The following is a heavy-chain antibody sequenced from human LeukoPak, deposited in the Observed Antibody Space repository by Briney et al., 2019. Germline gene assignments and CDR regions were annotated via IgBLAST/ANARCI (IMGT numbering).Heavy chain of an antibody. J-gene: IGHJ5*02. V-gene: IGHV4-38-2*02. CDR1: GYSVSSGYY. D-gene: IGHD4-17*01. Sequence: PSETLSLTCAVSGYSVSSGYYWGWIRQPPGEGLEWIANIYHRGNTYYNPSLKSRLTMSVDTSKNQFSLKLSSMTVADTAVYYCAREGFGDYVGGWFDPWGQGTLVTVSS. CDR2: IYHRGNT. CDR3: AREGFGDYVGGWFDP.